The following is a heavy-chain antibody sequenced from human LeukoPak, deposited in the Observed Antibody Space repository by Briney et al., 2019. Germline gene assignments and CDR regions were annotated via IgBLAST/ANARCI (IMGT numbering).Heavy chain of an antibody. J-gene: IGHJ5*02. CDR3: ARQSVLAATSGNWFDP. CDR2: IYPGDSDT. V-gene: IGHV5-51*01. D-gene: IGHD2-15*01. Sequence: GESLKISCKGSGYCFSSYLIGWVRQMPGKGLEWMWIIYPGDSDTRYSPSFQGQVTISADKSISTAYLQWSSLKASDTAMYYCARQSVLAATSGNWFDPWGQGTLVTVSS. CDR1: GYCFSSYL.